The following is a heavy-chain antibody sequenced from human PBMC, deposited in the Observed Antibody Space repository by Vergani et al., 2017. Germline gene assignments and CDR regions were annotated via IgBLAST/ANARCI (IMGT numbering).Heavy chain of an antibody. D-gene: IGHD2-15*01. CDR1: GGSISSGDYY. V-gene: IGHV4-30-4*01. J-gene: IGHJ4*02. CDR3: ARESLYCSGGSCYSNYFDY. Sequence: QVQLQESGPGMVKPSQTLSLTCTVSGGSISSGDYYWSWVRPPPGKGLEWIGYIYYSGSTYYNPSLKSRGTISVDTSKNQFSLKLSSVTAADTAVYYCARESLYCSGGSCYSNYFDYWGQGTLVTVSS. CDR2: IYYSGST.